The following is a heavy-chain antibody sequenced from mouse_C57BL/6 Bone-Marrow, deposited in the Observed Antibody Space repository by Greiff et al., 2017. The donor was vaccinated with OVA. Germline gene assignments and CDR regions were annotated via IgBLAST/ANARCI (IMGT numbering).Heavy chain of an antibody. CDR1: GYTFTSYW. Sequence: QVQLQQPGAELVKPGASVKLSCKASGYTFTSYWMQWVKQRPGQGLEWIGEIDPSDSYTNYNQKFKGKATLTVDTSSSTAYMQLSSLTSEDSAVYYCASGRFYYDYDQFDYWGQGTTLTVSS. J-gene: IGHJ2*01. CDR3: ASGRFYYDYDQFDY. CDR2: IDPSDSYT. D-gene: IGHD2-4*01. V-gene: IGHV1-50*01.